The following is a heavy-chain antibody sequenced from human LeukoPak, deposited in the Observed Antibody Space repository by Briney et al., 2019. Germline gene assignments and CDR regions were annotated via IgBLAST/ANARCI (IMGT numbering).Heavy chain of an antibody. D-gene: IGHD6-13*01. Sequence: SQTLSLTCAISGDSVSSNSAAWNWIRQSPSRGLEWLGRTYYRSKWYNDYAVSVKSRITINPDTSKNQFSLQLNSVTPEDTAVYYCAREMVQQLVPKRYWYFDLWGRGTLVTVSS. CDR2: TYYRSKWYN. V-gene: IGHV6-1*01. J-gene: IGHJ2*01. CDR1: GDSVSSNSAA. CDR3: AREMVQQLVPKRYWYFDL.